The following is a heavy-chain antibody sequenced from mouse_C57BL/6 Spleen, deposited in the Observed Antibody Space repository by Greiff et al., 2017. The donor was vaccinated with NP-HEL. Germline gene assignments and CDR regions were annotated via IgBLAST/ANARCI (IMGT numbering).Heavy chain of an antibody. CDR1: GYAFSSSW. CDR3: ARRGVFAY. V-gene: IGHV1-82*01. CDR2: IYPGDGDT. Sequence: QVQLKESGPELVKPGASVKISCKASGYAFSSSWMNWVKQRPGKGLEWIGRIYPGDGDTNYNGKFKGKATLTADKSSSTAYMQLSSLTSEDSAVYFCARRGVFAYWGQGTLVTVSA. J-gene: IGHJ3*01.